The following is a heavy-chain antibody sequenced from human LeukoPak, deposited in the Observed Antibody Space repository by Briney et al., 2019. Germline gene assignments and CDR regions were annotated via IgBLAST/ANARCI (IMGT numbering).Heavy chain of an antibody. D-gene: IGHD7-27*01. CDR1: GFSFSSYA. V-gene: IGHV3-23*01. CDR3: AKVSLSGDFFDY. CDR2: ISGSGGST. J-gene: IGHJ4*02. Sequence: PGGSLRLSCAASGFSFSSYAMSWVRQAPGKGLEWVSSISGSGGSTYYADSVKGRFTISRDNSKNTLYLRMNSLRAEDTAVCYCAKVSLSGDFFDYWGQGTLVTVSS.